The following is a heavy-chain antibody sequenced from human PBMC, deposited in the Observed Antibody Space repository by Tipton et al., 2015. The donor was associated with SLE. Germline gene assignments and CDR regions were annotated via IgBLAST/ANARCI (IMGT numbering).Heavy chain of an antibody. CDR3: AGGRDGLDP. CDR2: ISGTGGTT. J-gene: IGHJ5*02. V-gene: IGHV3-23*01. D-gene: IGHD1-26*01. Sequence: GSLRLSCPTSGFTFSIYAMSWVRQAPGKGPEWVSGISGTGGTTYYADSVKGRFTISRDNSRSTPYLQMNSLRAEDTAVYYCAGGRDGLDPWGQGTLVTVSS. CDR1: GFTFSIYA.